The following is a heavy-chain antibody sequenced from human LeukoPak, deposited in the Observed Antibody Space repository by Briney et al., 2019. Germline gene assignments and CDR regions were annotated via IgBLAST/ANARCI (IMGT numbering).Heavy chain of an antibody. J-gene: IGHJ4*02. D-gene: IGHD3-10*01. Sequence: GGSLRLSCAPSGFTFSSSNMHWVRQSPGKWLEWVALISYDGTKTYYAESVKGRSTISRDNSKNTLFLQMNSLSAEDTAMYYCEREWFGESNWGQGTLVTVSS. CDR2: ISYDGTKT. CDR1: GFTFSSSN. V-gene: IGHV3-30*04. CDR3: EREWFGESN.